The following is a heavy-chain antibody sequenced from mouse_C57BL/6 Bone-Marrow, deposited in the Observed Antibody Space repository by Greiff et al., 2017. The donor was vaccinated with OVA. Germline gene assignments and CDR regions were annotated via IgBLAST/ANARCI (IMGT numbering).Heavy chain of an antibody. CDR2: ISSGGDYI. V-gene: IGHV5-9-1*02. CDR1: GFTFSSYA. D-gene: IGHD1-1*01. Sequence: EVKLMESGEGLVKPGGSLKLSCAASGFTFSSYAMSWVRQTPEKRLEWVAYISSGGDYIYYADTVKGRFTISRDNARNTLYLHMSSLKSEDTAMYYCTRAHYGSSWFAYWGQGTLVTVSA. CDR3: TRAHYGSSWFAY. J-gene: IGHJ3*01.